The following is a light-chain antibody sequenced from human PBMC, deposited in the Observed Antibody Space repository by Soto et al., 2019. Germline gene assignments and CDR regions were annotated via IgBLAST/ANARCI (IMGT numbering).Light chain of an antibody. Sequence: DIVMTQSPLSLPVTPGEPASISCRSSQSLLDSNGYNFLDWYLQKPGQSPQLLIYLGSNRAPGVPDRFSGSGSGTDLTLRISRVEAEYVGIYYCMQALQSPPSTFGPGTKVEIK. J-gene: IGKJ1*01. CDR2: LGS. CDR3: MQALQSPPST. CDR1: QSLLDSNGYNF. V-gene: IGKV2-28*01.